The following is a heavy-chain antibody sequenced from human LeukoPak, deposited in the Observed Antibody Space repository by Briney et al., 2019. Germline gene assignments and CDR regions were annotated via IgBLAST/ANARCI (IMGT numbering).Heavy chain of an antibody. D-gene: IGHD3-10*01. V-gene: IGHV3-23*03. CDR3: ASGRGRASDYYYGMDV. Sequence: GGSLRLSCAASGFTFSSYAMSWVRQAPGKGLEWVSVIYSGGDTYYADSVKGRFTISRDNSKNTLYLQMNSLGAEDTAGYYCASGRGRASDYYYGMDVWGQGTTVTVSS. CDR2: IYSGGDT. J-gene: IGHJ6*02. CDR1: GFTFSSYA.